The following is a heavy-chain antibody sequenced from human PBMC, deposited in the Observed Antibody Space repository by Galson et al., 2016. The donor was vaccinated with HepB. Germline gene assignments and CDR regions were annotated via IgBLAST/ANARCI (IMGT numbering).Heavy chain of an antibody. CDR2: INPKSGGT. V-gene: IGHV1-2*02. CDR3: VRDPRRMVEPVNFDY. Sequence: SVKVSCRASGFTFTGYFINWVRQAPGQGLEWMGWINPKSGGTNYAPKLRGRVAMTRDTSISTAYMEASTLRSDDTAVYYCVRDPRRMVEPVNFDYWGQGTLVTVSS. J-gene: IGHJ4*02. CDR1: GFTFTGYF. D-gene: IGHD2-15*01.